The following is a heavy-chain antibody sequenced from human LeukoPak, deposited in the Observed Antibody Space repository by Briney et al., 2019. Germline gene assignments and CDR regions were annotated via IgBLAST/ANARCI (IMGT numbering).Heavy chain of an antibody. D-gene: IGHD3-22*01. CDR3: AKSRGHYYDSSGSQMNAFDI. J-gene: IGHJ3*02. CDR1: GFTLSSYG. Sequence: GRSLRLSCAASGFTLSSYGMHWVRQAPGKGLEWVAVIWYDGSNKYYADSVKGRFTISRDNSKNTLYLQMNSLRAEDTAVYYCAKSRGHYYDSSGSQMNAFDIWGQGTMVTVSS. V-gene: IGHV3-33*06. CDR2: IWYDGSNK.